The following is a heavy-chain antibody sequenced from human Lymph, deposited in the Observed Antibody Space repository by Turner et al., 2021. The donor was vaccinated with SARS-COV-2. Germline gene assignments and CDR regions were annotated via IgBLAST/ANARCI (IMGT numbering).Heavy chain of an antibody. CDR1: CITVSRNY. CDR2: IYSGGSS. Sequence: EAQLVESGGGLVQPGGSLRLSCPAACITVSRNYMSWVRQAQGKGLEWVSDIYSGGSSKYADSVKGRFTISKQNSKNTLYLQMNSLRAEDTAVYYCARDLDTAGGMDVWGQGTTVTVSS. V-gene: IGHV3-53*04. D-gene: IGHD5-18*01. J-gene: IGHJ6*02. CDR3: ARDLDTAGGMDV.